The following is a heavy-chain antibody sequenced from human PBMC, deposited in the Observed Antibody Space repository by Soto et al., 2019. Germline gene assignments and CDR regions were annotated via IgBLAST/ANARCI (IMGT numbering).Heavy chain of an antibody. V-gene: IGHV3-23*01. CDR3: AKKVYAVYYYYMDV. Sequence: GGSLRLSCAASGFTFSSYAMSWVRQAPGKGLEWVSAISGSGGSTYYADSVKGRFTISRDNSKNTLYLQMNSLRAEDTAVYYCAKKVYAVYYYYMDVWGKGTTVTVSS. CDR1: GFTFSSYA. J-gene: IGHJ6*03. D-gene: IGHD2-8*01. CDR2: ISGSGGST.